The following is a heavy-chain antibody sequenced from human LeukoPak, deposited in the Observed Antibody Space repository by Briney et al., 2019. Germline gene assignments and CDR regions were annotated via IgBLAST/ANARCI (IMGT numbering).Heavy chain of an antibody. CDR3: ARDCYDSSGYYWGYFDY. D-gene: IGHD3-22*01. CDR1: GGSISSGSYY. J-gene: IGHJ4*02. CDR2: IYTSGST. V-gene: IGHV4-61*02. Sequence: SETLSLTCTVSGGSISSGSYYWSWIRQPAGKGLEWIGRIYTSGSTNYNPSLKSRVTISVDTSKNQFSLKLSSVTAADTAVYYCARDCYDSSGYYWGYFDYWGQGTLVTVSS.